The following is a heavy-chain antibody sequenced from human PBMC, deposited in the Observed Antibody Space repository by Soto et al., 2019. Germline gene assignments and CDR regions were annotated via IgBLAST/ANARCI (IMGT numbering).Heavy chain of an antibody. D-gene: IGHD6-19*01. CDR3: AHRGSSGWYVRMDWFDP. V-gene: IGHV2-5*01. Sequence: SGPTLVNPTQTLTLTCTFSGFSLSTSGVGVGWIRQPPGKALEWLALIYWNDDKRYSPSLKSRLTITKDTSKNQVVLTMTNMDPVDTATYYCAHRGSSGWYVRMDWFDPWGQGTLVTVS. CDR1: GFSLSTSGVG. CDR2: IYWNDDK. J-gene: IGHJ5*02.